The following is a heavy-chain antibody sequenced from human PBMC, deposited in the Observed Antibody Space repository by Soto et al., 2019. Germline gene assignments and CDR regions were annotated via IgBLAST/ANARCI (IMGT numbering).Heavy chain of an antibody. J-gene: IGHJ6*02. CDR1: GDSVSSNSAA. Sequence: PSQTLSLTCAISGDSVSSNSAAWNWIRQSPSRGLEWLGRTYYRSKWYNDYAVSVKSRITINPDTSKNQFSLQLNSVTPEDTAVYYCARVGYNWHDAGYYYGVDVWGQGTTVTVSS. D-gene: IGHD1-1*01. CDR3: ARVGYNWHDAGYYYGVDV. V-gene: IGHV6-1*01. CDR2: TYYRSKWYN.